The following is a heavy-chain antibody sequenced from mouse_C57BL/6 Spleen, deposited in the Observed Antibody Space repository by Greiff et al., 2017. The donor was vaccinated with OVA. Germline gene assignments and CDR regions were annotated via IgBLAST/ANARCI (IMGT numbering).Heavy chain of an antibody. Sequence: VKLQESGPGLVAPSQSLSITCTVSGFSLTSYAISWVRQPPGKGLEWIGVIWTGGGTNYNSALKSRLSISKDNSKSQVILKMNSLQTDDTARYYCARNEDYVAAWFAYWGQGTLVTVSA. V-gene: IGHV2-9-1*01. CDR3: ARNEDYVAAWFAY. D-gene: IGHD2-4*01. J-gene: IGHJ3*01. CDR2: IWTGGGT. CDR1: GFSLTSYA.